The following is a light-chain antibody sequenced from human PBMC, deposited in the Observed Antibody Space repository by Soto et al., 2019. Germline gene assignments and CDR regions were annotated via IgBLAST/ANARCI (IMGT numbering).Light chain of an antibody. CDR2: SAS. CDR3: QQYNSLPDT. J-gene: IGKJ5*01. Sequence: LTRALRTVALSKVEIATLSCRVGYSVSRNYFDWYQQKPGQAPRLLIYSASSRATGIPARFSGSGSGTEFTLTISGLQSEDFAVYYCQQYNSLPDTFGQGTRPAI. V-gene: IGKV3-15*01. CDR1: YSVSRNY.